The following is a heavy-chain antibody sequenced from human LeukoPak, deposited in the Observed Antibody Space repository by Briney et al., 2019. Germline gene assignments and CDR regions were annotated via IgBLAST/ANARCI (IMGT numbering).Heavy chain of an antibody. CDR3: VRDAYYDILTGYLTFDY. J-gene: IGHJ4*02. Sequence: GRSLRPSCAASGFTFDDYAMHWVRQAPGKGLEWVSGISWNSGSIGYADSVKGRFTISRDNAKNSLYLQMNSLRAEDTALYYCVRDAYYDILTGYLTFDYWGQGTLVTVSS. V-gene: IGHV3-9*01. D-gene: IGHD3-9*01. CDR1: GFTFDDYA. CDR2: ISWNSGSI.